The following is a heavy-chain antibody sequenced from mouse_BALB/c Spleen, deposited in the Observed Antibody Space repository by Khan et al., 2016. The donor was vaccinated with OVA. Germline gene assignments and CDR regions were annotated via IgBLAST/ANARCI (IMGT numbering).Heavy chain of an antibody. J-gene: IGHJ3*01. Sequence: VQLQQSGPELVKPGASVKISCKASVYTFTDYNMDWVRQSQGESLEWIGYIFPNTGGTGYNQKFKTKATLTVDISSNTAYMELRSLTSDDSAVYFCVRAGYGSFGFWGQGTLVTVSA. V-gene: IGHV1S29*02. D-gene: IGHD1-2*01. CDR1: VYTFTDYN. CDR3: VRAGYGSFGF. CDR2: IFPNTGGT.